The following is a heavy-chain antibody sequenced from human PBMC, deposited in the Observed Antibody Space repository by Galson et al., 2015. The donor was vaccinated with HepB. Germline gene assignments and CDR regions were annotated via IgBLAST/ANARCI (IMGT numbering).Heavy chain of an antibody. J-gene: IGHJ6*03. CDR2: IIPIFGTA. CDR3: ASHTRTGYFPHYSYYHYMDV. D-gene: IGHD3/OR15-3a*01. CDR1: GGTFSSYA. Sequence: SVKVSCKASGGTFSSYAISWVRQAPGQGLEWMGGIIPIFGTANYAQKFQGRVTITADESTSTAYMELSSLRSEDTAVYYCASHTRTGYFPHYSYYHYMDVWGKGTTVTVSS. V-gene: IGHV1-69*13.